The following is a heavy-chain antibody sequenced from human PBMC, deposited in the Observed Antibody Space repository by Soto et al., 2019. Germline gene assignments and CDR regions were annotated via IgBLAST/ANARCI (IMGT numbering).Heavy chain of an antibody. CDR1: GYTFTSYA. CDR2: INAGNGNT. V-gene: IGHV1-3*01. D-gene: IGHD2-15*01. Sequence: QVQLVQSGAEVKKPGASVKVSCKASGYTFTSYAMHWVRQAPGQRLERMGWINAGNGNTKYSQKFQGRVTITRDTSASRPYMELSSLRSEDTAVYYCARVLGYCSGGSCPYNWFDPWGQGTLVTVSS. CDR3: ARVLGYCSGGSCPYNWFDP. J-gene: IGHJ5*02.